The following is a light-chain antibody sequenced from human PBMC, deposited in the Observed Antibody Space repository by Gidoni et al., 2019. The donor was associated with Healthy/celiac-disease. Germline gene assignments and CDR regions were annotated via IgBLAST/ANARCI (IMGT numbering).Light chain of an antibody. CDR2: GAS. Sequence: EIVMTQSPATLSVSPGERATLSCRASQSVSSNLAWYQQKPGQAPRPLIYGASTRATGIPARFRGSGFGTEFTLTISSLQSEDFAVYYCQQYNNWPRTFGQGTKVEIK. J-gene: IGKJ1*01. V-gene: IGKV3-15*01. CDR3: QQYNNWPRT. CDR1: QSVSSN.